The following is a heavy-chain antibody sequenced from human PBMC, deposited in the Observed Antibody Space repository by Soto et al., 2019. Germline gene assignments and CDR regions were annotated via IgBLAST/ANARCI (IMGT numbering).Heavy chain of an antibody. V-gene: IGHV3-7*01. J-gene: IGHJ3*02. D-gene: IGHD3-3*01. Sequence: EVQLVESGGGLVQPGGSLRLSCAASGFTFSSYWMSWVRQAPGKGLEWVANIKQDGSEKYYVDSVKGRFTISRDNAKNSLYLQMNSLRAEDTAVYYCARIPAVDFWSGYLAAFDIWGQGTMVTVSS. CDR2: IKQDGSEK. CDR1: GFTFSSYW. CDR3: ARIPAVDFWSGYLAAFDI.